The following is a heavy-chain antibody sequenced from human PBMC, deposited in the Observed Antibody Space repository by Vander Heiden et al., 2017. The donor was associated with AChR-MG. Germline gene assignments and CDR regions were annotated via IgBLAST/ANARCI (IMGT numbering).Heavy chain of an antibody. V-gene: IGHV4-4*02. J-gene: IGHJ4*02. CDR1: GGPISSSNW. D-gene: IGHD1-26*01. CDR2: IYHSGRK. Sequence: QVQLQESGPGLVKPSETLSLTCAVSGGPISSSNWWSWVRQPPGKGLEWIGEIYHSGRKNYNPALKSRVTISIDKSKNQLSLKLRSVTAADTAVYFFAIVPGRVGATGLDYWGQGTLVTVSS. CDR3: AIVPGRVGATGLDY.